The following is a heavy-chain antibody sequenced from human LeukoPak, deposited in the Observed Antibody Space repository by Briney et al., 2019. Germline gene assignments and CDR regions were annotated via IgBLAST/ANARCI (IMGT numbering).Heavy chain of an antibody. CDR2: INPNSGGT. CDR1: GYTFTGYY. V-gene: IGHV1-2*02. Sequence: ASVKVSCKASGYTFTGYYMHWVRQAPGQGLEWMGWINPNSGGTNYAQKFQGRVTMTRDTSISTAYMELSRLRSDDTAVYYCARAVAVAVPGPDYWGQETLVTVSS. D-gene: IGHD6-19*01. CDR3: ARAVAVAVPGPDY. J-gene: IGHJ4*02.